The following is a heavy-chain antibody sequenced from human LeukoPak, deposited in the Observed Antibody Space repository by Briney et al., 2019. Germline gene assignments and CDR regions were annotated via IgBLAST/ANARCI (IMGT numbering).Heavy chain of an antibody. Sequence: ASVKVSCKAFGYTFTSNYMHWVRQAPGQGPEWMGVISPSGGSTTYAQKFQGRVTLTRDMSTSTDYLELSSLRSEDTAVYYCARDKAHLAAAGFIDYWGQGTLVTVSS. V-gene: IGHV1-46*01. J-gene: IGHJ4*02. CDR2: ISPSGGST. D-gene: IGHD6-13*01. CDR1: GYTFTSNY. CDR3: ARDKAHLAAAGFIDY.